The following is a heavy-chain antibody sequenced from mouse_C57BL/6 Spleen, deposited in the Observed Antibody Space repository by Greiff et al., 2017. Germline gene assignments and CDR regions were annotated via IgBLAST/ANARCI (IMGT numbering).Heavy chain of an antibody. CDR1: GFTFSSYA. Sequence: EVQLVESGGGLVKPGGSLKLSCAASGFTFSSYAMSWVRQTPEKRLEWVATISDGGSYTYYPDNVKGRFTISRDNAKNNLYLQMSHLKSEDTAMYYCAREGDYGSSDYWGQGTTLTVSS. V-gene: IGHV5-4*01. J-gene: IGHJ2*01. CDR2: ISDGGSYT. D-gene: IGHD1-1*01. CDR3: AREGDYGSSDY.